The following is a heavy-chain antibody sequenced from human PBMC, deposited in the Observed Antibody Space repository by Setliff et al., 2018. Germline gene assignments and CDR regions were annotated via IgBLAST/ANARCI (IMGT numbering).Heavy chain of an antibody. D-gene: IGHD3-22*01. J-gene: IGHJ4*02. CDR2: ISSYNDIT. V-gene: IGHV1-18*01. CDR1: GYILNSYG. CDR3: ARINFYVSSGHYYAPDY. Sequence: ASVKVSCKASGYILNSYGISWVRQAPGQGLEWMGWISSYNDITNYAQKLQGRVAMTTGTSTSTAYMELRSLRSDDSAVYYCARINFYVSSGHYYAPDYWGQGTLVTVSS.